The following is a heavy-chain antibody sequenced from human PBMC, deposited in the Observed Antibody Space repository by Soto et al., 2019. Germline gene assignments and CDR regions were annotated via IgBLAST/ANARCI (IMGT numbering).Heavy chain of an antibody. V-gene: IGHV3-30*18. J-gene: IGHJ6*02. Sequence: QVQLVESGGGVVQPGRSLRLSCEASGFTFSSYGMHWVRQAPGKGMEWVAVISYDGSNKYYADSVNGRFTISRDNSKNTLYLQMHSLRAEDTAVYYCAKDLLGPGRAYGMDVWGQGTTVTVSS. D-gene: IGHD7-27*01. CDR1: GFTFSSYG. CDR3: AKDLLGPGRAYGMDV. CDR2: ISYDGSNK.